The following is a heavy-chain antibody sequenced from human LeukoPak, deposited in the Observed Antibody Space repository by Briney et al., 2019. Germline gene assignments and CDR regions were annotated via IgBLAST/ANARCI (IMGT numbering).Heavy chain of an antibody. Sequence: GGSLRLSCAASGFTFSSYGMHWVRQAPGKGLEWVAVISYDGRNKYYADSVKGRFTISRDNSKNMLYLQMNSLRAEDTAVYYCAKEGYYYDSSGYNYYYGMDVWGQGTTVTVSS. CDR2: ISYDGRNK. CDR1: GFTFSSYG. D-gene: IGHD3-22*01. CDR3: AKEGYYYDSSGYNYYYGMDV. J-gene: IGHJ6*02. V-gene: IGHV3-30*18.